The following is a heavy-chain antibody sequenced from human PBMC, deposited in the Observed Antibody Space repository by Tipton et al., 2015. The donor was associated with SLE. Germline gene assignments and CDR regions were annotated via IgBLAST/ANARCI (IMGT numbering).Heavy chain of an antibody. CDR2: IYSGGST. V-gene: IGHV3-53*04. CDR3: AAGGCSSTSCYYYYMDV. J-gene: IGHJ6*03. D-gene: IGHD2-2*01. CDR1: GFTVSSNY. Sequence: SLRLSCAASGFTVSSNYMSWVRQAPGKGLEWVSVIYSGGSTYYADSVKGRFTISRHNSKNTLYLQMNSLRAEDTAVYYCAAGGCSSTSCYYYYMDVRGKGTTVTVSS.